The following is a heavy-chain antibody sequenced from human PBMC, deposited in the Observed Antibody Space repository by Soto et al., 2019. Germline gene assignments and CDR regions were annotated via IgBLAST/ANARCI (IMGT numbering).Heavy chain of an antibody. CDR2: IYSGETT. J-gene: IGHJ4*02. D-gene: IGHD2-21*02. Sequence: GGSLRLSCAASGFNVNSDYMNWVRQTPGKGLEWVASIYSGETTYYADSVRGRFTISSDKSKKTLYFQLSSLRIEDTAVYYCTRDGRGLGRLSLFEYWGQGVLVTVSS. CDR1: GFNVNSDY. CDR3: TRDGRGLGRLSLFEY. V-gene: IGHV3-53*01.